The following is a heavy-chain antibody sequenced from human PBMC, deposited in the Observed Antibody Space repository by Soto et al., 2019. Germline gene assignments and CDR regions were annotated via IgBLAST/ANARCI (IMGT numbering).Heavy chain of an antibody. Sequence: QVQLVQSGSEVKKPGASVKVSCKTSDYTFTTYGINWVRQAPGQGLEWMGWISGYNGNTNYAQKFQGRVTMITDTSRSTVYMELRSLRSEDTAVYYCARGAHGSGYAVYWGQGTLVTVSS. CDR3: ARGAHGSGYAVY. D-gene: IGHD3-3*01. J-gene: IGHJ4*02. V-gene: IGHV1-18*01. CDR2: ISGYNGNT. CDR1: DYTFTTYG.